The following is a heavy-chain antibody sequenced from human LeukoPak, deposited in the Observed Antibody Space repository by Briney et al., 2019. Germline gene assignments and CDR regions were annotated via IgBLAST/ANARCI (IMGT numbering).Heavy chain of an antibody. CDR3: ASLYCSGGSCYSDS. V-gene: IGHV4-59*01. Sequence: SETLSLTCTVSGGSISSYYWSWIRQPPGKGLVWIGYIYYSGSTKYNPSLQSRVTISVDTPRNQFSLNLRSVTTADTAVYYCASLYCSGGSCYSDSWGQGTLVTVSS. CDR2: IYYSGST. D-gene: IGHD2-15*01. J-gene: IGHJ4*02. CDR1: GGSISSYY.